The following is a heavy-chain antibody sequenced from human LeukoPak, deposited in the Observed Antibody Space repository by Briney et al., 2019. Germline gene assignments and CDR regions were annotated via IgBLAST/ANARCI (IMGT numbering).Heavy chain of an antibody. CDR3: ASYDSSGSFDY. CDR2: INHSGST. D-gene: IGHD3-22*01. J-gene: IGHJ4*02. V-gene: IGHV4-34*01. Sequence: SETLSVTCAVYGGSFSGYYWSWIRQPPGKGLEWIGEINHSGSTNYNPSLKSRVTISVDTSKNQFSLKLSSVTAADTAVYYCASYDSSGSFDYWGQGTLVTVSS. CDR1: GGSFSGYY.